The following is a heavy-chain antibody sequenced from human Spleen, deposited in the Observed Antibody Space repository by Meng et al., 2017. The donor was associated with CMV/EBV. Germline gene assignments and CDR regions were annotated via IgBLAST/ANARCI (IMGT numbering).Heavy chain of an antibody. V-gene: IGHV4-34*01. CDR1: GGSFSGYY. D-gene: IGHD5-12*01. CDR3: VSGYSGFGTFDY. CDR2: INHSGST. Sequence: SETLSLTCAVYGGSFSGYYWTWIRQPPGKGLECIGEINHSGSTNYNPSLKSRVTISVDTFKNQFSLKLSSVTVADTAVYYCVSGYSGFGTFDYWGQGTLVTVSS. J-gene: IGHJ4*02.